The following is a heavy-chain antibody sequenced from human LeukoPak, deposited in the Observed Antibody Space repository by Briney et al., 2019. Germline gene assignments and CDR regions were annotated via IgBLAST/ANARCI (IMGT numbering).Heavy chain of an antibody. CDR3: ARDVGCYYLDY. CDR2: IYYSGST. CDR1: GGSISSGDYY. Sequence: SQTLSLTCTVSGGSISSGDYYWSWLRQPPGKGLEWIGYIYYSGSTYYNPSLKSRVTISVDTSKNQFSLKLSSVTAADTAVYYCARDVGCYYLDYWGQRTLVTVSS. J-gene: IGHJ4*02. D-gene: IGHD3-10*01. V-gene: IGHV4-30-4*08.